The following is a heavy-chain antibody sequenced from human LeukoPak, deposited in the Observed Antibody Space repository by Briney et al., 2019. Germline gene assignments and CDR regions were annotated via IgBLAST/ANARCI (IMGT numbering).Heavy chain of an antibody. CDR3: ARHHYYYYYMDV. CDR2: IYHSGST. V-gene: IGHV4-38-2*02. Sequence: SETLSLTCTVSGYSISSGYYWGWIRQPPGKGLEWIGSIYHSGSTYYNPSLKSRVTISVDTSKNQFSLKLSSVTAADTAVYYCARHHYYYYYMDVWGKGTTVTISS. CDR1: GYSISSGYY. J-gene: IGHJ6*03.